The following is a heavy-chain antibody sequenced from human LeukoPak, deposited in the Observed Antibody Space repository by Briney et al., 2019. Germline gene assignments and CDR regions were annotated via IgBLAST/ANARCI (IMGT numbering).Heavy chain of an antibody. CDR2: ISSSGSTI. CDR3: ARATHGYRTTGTTHLRQTDYYYYYYMDV. J-gene: IGHJ6*03. D-gene: IGHD1-1*01. CDR1: GFTFSSYE. Sequence: PGGSLRLSCAASGFTFSSYEMNWVRQAPGKGLEWVSYISSSGSTIYYADSVKGRFTISRDNAKNSLYLQMNSLRAEDTALYYCARATHGYRTTGTTHLRQTDYYYYYYMDVWGKGTTVTVSS. V-gene: IGHV3-48*03.